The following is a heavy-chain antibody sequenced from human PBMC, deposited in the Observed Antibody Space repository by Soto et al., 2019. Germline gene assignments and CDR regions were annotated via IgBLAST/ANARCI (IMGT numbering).Heavy chain of an antibody. Sequence: CGSLRLSCAASGFSFSHYWMHWVRQAPGKGLVWVSRISPDGRTTTYADSVKGRFTNSRDNAKSTLYLQMNSLTVEDGAVYYCADSWLHTSYWGPGTMVTVSA. CDR2: ISPDGRTT. V-gene: IGHV3-74*01. CDR1: GFSFSHYW. D-gene: IGHD3-10*01. J-gene: IGHJ4*02. CDR3: ADSWLHTSY.